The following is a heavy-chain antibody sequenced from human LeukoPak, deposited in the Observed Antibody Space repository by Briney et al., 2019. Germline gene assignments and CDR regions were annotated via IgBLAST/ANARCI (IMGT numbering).Heavy chain of an antibody. CDR2: IKEDGSEK. CDR3: ARSSYYCFDY. CDR1: GFTFTSYW. J-gene: IGHJ4*02. D-gene: IGHD2-21*01. Sequence: GGSLRLSCVASGFTFTSYWMYWVRQAPGKGLEWVADIKEDGSEKYYVDSVKGRFTISRDNAKNSLYLQMNSLRAEDTAVYYCARSSYYCFDYWGQGTLVTVSS. V-gene: IGHV3-7*01.